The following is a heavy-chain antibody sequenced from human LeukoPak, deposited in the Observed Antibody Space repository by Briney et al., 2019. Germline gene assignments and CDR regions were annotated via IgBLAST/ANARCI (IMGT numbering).Heavy chain of an antibody. CDR1: GYTFTSYA. Sequence: GASVKVSCKASGYTFTSYAINWVQQAPGQGLEWMGWINTNTGNPTYAQGFTGRFVFSLDTSVSTAYLQISSLKAADTAVYYCARETSGWPGYYGMDVWGQGTTVTVSS. CDR3: ARETSGWPGYYGMDV. CDR2: INTNTGNP. J-gene: IGHJ6*02. D-gene: IGHD6-19*01. V-gene: IGHV7-4-1*02.